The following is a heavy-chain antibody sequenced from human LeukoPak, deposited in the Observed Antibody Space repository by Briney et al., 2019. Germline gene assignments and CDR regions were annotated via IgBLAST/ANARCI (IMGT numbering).Heavy chain of an antibody. D-gene: IGHD3-16*01. CDR2: ISGSGGRT. CDR3: ARDQGWEGMGEY. V-gene: IGHV3-23*01. CDR1: GFTFSSYA. Sequence: SGGSLRLSCAASGFTFSSYAMSWVRQAPGKGLEWVSAISGSGGRTYYADSVKGRFTISRDNSKNTLYLQMNSLRAEDTAVYYCARDQGWEGMGEYWGQGTLVTVSS. J-gene: IGHJ4*02.